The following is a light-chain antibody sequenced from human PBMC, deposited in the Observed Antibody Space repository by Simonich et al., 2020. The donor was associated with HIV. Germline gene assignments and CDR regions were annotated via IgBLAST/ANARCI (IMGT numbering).Light chain of an antibody. CDR2: WAS. Sequence: DIVMTQSPDSLAVSLGERATIHCKSSQSDLSSSNNKNYLAWYQPKPGQPPKLLIYWASTRESGVPDRFSGSGSGTDFTLTISSLQAEDVAVYYCQQYYTTPWTFGQGTKVEI. V-gene: IGKV4-1*01. CDR1: QSDLSSSNNKNY. CDR3: QQYYTTPWT. J-gene: IGKJ1*01.